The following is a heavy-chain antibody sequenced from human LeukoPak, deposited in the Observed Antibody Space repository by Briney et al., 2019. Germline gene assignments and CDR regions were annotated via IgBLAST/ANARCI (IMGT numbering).Heavy chain of an antibody. CDR1: GFTFSSYT. V-gene: IGHV3-30*04. CDR2: ISYDGSNK. J-gene: IGHJ4*02. CDR3: ARGLRGPDY. Sequence: GKSLRLSCAASGFTFSSYTMHWVRQAPGKGLEWVAFISYDGSNKYYADSVKGRFTISRDNSKNTLYLQMNSLRAEDTAVYYCARGLRGPDYWGQGTQVTVSS.